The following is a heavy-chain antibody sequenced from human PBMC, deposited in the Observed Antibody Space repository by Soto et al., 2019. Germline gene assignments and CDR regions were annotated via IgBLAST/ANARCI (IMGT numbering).Heavy chain of an antibody. CDR3: ARDPDSGDYWGYFFDS. CDR1: GYTFAAYY. CDR2: INPTSGGT. Sequence: QVQLVQSGAEVKKPGASVKVSCKTSGYTFAAYYIHWIRQAPGQGLEWMGWINPTSGGTVYAQNFQDRVTMTRDTSISTAYMELRRLNSDDTAVYYCARDPDSGDYWGYFFDSWGQGTPVTVSS. D-gene: IGHD4-17*01. J-gene: IGHJ4*02. V-gene: IGHV1-2*02.